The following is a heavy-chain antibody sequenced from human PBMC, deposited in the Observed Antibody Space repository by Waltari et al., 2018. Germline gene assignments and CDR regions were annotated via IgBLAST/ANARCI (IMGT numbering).Heavy chain of an antibody. Sequence: QITLKESGPTLVKPTQTLTLTCPFSGFSLSTSGVGVVWIRQPPGKALEWLALIYWNDDKRFSPSLKSRLTITKDTSKNQVVLTMTNMDPVDTATYYCAHRRPIEFPESDWFDPWGQGTLVTVSS. J-gene: IGHJ5*02. CDR3: AHRRPIEFPESDWFDP. D-gene: IGHD2-21*01. CDR1: GFSLSTSGVG. V-gene: IGHV2-5*01. CDR2: IYWNDDK.